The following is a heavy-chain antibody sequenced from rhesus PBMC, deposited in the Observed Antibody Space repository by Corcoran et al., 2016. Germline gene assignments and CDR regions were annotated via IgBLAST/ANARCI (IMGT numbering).Heavy chain of an antibody. CDR1: GGSISSGYD. CDR3: ARPKYSSWSAVDY. CDR2: IYGSSGSP. D-gene: IGHD6-13*01. Sequence: QVQLQESGPGVVKPSETLSLTCAVSGGSISSGYDWSWIRQPPGKGLEWIGYIYGSSGSPNYNPSLKKRGTISEDASENQFSLKLRSVTAADTAVYYFARPKYSSWSAVDYWGQGVLVTVSS. V-gene: IGHV4-76*01. J-gene: IGHJ4*01.